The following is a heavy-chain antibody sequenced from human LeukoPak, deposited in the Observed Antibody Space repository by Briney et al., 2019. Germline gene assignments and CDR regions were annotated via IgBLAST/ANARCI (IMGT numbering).Heavy chain of an antibody. CDR3: ARDLSLIALTD. CDR1: RFTFSTYW. J-gene: IGHJ4*02. V-gene: IGHV3-74*01. Sequence: GGSLRLSCAASRFTFSTYWMHWVRQAPGKGLVWVSRINSDGSSTGYADSVKGRFTISRDNSKNTVYLQMNSLRAEDTAVYYCARDLSLIALTDWGQGTLVTVSS. CDR2: INSDGSST. D-gene: IGHD3-22*01.